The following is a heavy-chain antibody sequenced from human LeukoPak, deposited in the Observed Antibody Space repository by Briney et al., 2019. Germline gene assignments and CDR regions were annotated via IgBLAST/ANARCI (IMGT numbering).Heavy chain of an antibody. J-gene: IGHJ4*02. CDR2: IYRDDTT. CDR3: ARDGTGTYYYEGTLDY. CDR1: GFTVSSNY. V-gene: IGHV3-53*01. Sequence: GGSLRLSCAASGFTVSSNYMSWVRQAPGKGLAWVSVIYRDDTTYYADSVKGRFTISRDNAKNSLYLQMNSLRAEDTAVYYCARDGTGTYYYEGTLDYWGQGTLVTVSS. D-gene: IGHD3-22*01.